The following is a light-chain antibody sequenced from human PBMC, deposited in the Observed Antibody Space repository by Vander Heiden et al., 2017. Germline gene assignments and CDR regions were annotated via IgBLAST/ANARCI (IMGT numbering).Light chain of an antibody. Sequence: DIHMPKSPSSLSASIGDRVTITCLASQSIGTSLNWYQQTPGTAPKLFIYGASSLQSGVPARFSGSGSGTDFTLTISTLQPEDFATYYCQQGYTTPLTFGGGTKVEI. J-gene: IGKJ4*01. CDR1: QSIGTS. V-gene: IGKV1-39*01. CDR2: GAS. CDR3: QQGYTTPLT.